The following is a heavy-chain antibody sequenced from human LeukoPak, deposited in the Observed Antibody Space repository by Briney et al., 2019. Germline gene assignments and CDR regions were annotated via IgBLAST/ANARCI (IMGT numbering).Heavy chain of an antibody. Sequence: GGSLTLSCAASGVTFTTYDMSWVRQAPGKGLEWVSTISVSGSNTYYADFKKGRFTISRDHSQSTLSLQINSLRAYDTAVYYCANIFTLSEVTGYWGRGTLVTVSS. CDR1: GVTFTTYD. CDR2: ISVSGSNT. V-gene: IGHV3-23*01. CDR3: ANIFTLSEVTGY. J-gene: IGHJ4*02. D-gene: IGHD2-21*02.